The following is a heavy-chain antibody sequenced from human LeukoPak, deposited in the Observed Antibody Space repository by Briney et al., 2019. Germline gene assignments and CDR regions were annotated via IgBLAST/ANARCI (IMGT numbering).Heavy chain of an antibody. Sequence: PGGSLRLSCAASGFTFSSYAMHWVRQAPGKGLEWVSGISWNSGSIGYADSVRGRFTISRDNARNSLYLQMNSLRAEDTAVCYCAELGITMIGGVWGKGTTVTISS. CDR3: AELGITMIGGV. V-gene: IGHV3-9*01. CDR1: GFTFSSYA. D-gene: IGHD3-10*02. J-gene: IGHJ6*04. CDR2: ISWNSGSI.